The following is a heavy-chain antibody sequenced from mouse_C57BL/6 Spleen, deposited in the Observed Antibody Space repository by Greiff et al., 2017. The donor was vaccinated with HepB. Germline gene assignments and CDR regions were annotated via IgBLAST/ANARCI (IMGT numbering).Heavy chain of an antibody. J-gene: IGHJ3*01. CDR1: GYTFTDYY. V-gene: IGHV1-26*01. D-gene: IGHD2-4*01. Sequence: EVQLQQSGPELVKPGASVKISCKASGYTFTDYYMNWVKQSHGKSLEWIGDINPNNGGTSYNQKFKGKATLTVDKSSSTAYMELRSLTSEDSAVYYCARGGLTMISPCAYWGQGTLVTVSA. CDR3: ARGGLTMISPCAY. CDR2: INPNNGGT.